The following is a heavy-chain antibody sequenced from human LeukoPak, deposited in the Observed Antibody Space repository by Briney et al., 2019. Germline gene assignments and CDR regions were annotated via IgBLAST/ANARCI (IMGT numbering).Heavy chain of an antibody. CDR2: IYYSGST. CDR1: GGSISSGDYY. CDR3: AAESSGPMGAWFDP. V-gene: IGHV4-30-4*01. D-gene: IGHD3-22*01. J-gene: IGHJ5*02. Sequence: SQTLSLTCTVSGGSISSGDYYWSWIRQPPGKGLEWIGYIYYSGSTYYNPSLKSRVTISVDTSKNQFSLKLSSVTAADTAVYYCAAESSGPMGAWFDPWGQGTLVTVSS.